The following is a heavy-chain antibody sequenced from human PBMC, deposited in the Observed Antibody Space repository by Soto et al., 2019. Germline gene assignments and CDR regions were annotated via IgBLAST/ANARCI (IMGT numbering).Heavy chain of an antibody. V-gene: IGHV3-9*01. Sequence: ELQLVESGGGLVQPGRSLRLSCVASGFTLGDYGMHWVRQAPGRGPEWVSGITWNSGNIAYAETVKGRFTISRDNAKNSLYLKMNSLRAEDTALYYCLKDGLTSLFGLVYDGSNIWGHGTMVIVSS. D-gene: IGHD3-3*01. CDR1: GFTLGDYG. CDR2: ITWNSGNI. J-gene: IGHJ3*02. CDR3: LKDGLTSLFGLVYDGSNI.